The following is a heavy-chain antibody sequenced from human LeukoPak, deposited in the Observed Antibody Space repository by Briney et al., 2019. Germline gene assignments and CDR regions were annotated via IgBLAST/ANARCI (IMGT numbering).Heavy chain of an antibody. Sequence: GGSLRLSCATSGFTFSSYAMNWVRQAPGKGLEWVSVVSGSGTTTYYADSVKGRFTISRDNSKNTLYLQMNSLRSEDTAVYYCAKGRIAAASTNWSDPWGQGTLVTVSS. J-gene: IGHJ5*02. V-gene: IGHV3-23*01. CDR2: VSGSGTTT. CDR3: AKGRIAAASTNWSDP. D-gene: IGHD6-13*01. CDR1: GFTFSSYA.